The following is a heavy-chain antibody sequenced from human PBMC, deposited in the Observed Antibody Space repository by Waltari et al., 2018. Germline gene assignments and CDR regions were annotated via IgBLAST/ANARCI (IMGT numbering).Heavy chain of an antibody. CDR3: ARGGSSKGYYYDSSGADY. V-gene: IGHV3-48*03. J-gene: IGHJ4*02. CDR1: GFTFSSYE. Sequence: EVQLVESGGGLVQPGGSLRLSCAASGFTFSSYEMNWVRQAPGKGLEWVSYISSMGSTIYYAYAVKGRFTISRDNAKNSLYLQMNSLRAEDTAVYYCARGGSSKGYYYDSSGADYWGQGTLVTVSS. CDR2: ISSMGSTI. D-gene: IGHD3-22*01.